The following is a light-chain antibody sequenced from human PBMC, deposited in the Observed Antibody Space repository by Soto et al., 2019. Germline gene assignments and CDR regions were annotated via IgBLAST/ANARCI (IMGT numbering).Light chain of an antibody. CDR2: GAS. J-gene: IGKJ4*01. Sequence: DIQMTQSPSSLSASVGDRVTITFRASQTISSYLNWFQQKPGKAPKFLIYGASSLQSGVPSRFSGSGSGTDFTLTISSLQPEDFATYYCQQSHSAPPTFGGGTKVDIK. CDR1: QTISSY. CDR3: QQSHSAPPT. V-gene: IGKV1-39*01.